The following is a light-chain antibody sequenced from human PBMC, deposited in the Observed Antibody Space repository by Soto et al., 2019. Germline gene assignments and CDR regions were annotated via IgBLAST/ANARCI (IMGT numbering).Light chain of an antibody. J-gene: IGKJ3*01. CDR1: QSVNSN. CDR2: GAS. V-gene: IGKV3-15*01. Sequence: EIVMTQSPTIVSVSPGERATLSCRASQSVNSNLAWYQQKPGQAPRLLISGASTRAPGIAARFSGSGSGTNFTLSISGLQSADFAVYYCQQYNNWPPFSFGPGTKVDIK. CDR3: QQYNNWPPFS.